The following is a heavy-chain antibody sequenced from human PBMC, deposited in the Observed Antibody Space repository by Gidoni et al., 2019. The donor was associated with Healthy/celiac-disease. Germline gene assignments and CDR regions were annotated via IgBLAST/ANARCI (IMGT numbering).Heavy chain of an antibody. Sequence: EVQLLESGGGWVQPGGSLRLSCAASGFTFSSYAMSWVRQAPGKGLEWVSAISGSGGSTYYADSVKGRFTISRDNSKNTLYLQMNSLRAEDTAVYYCAKAEPRLLWFGELSEQVYYYMDVWGKGTTVTVSS. J-gene: IGHJ6*03. D-gene: IGHD3-10*01. CDR2: ISGSGGST. V-gene: IGHV3-23*01. CDR3: AKAEPRLLWFGELSEQVYYYMDV. CDR1: GFTFSSYA.